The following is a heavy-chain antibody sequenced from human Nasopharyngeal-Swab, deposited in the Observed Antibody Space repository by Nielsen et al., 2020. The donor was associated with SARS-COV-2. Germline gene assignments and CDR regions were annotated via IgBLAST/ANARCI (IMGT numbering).Heavy chain of an antibody. Sequence: GGSLRLSCAASGFTFSSYGMHWFRQAPGKGLEWVAVISYDGSNKYYADSVKGRFTISRDNSKNTLYLQMNSLRAEDTAAYYCAKSGIAAAGIFDYWGQGTLVTVSS. J-gene: IGHJ4*02. CDR2: ISYDGSNK. CDR3: AKSGIAAAGIFDY. D-gene: IGHD6-13*01. V-gene: IGHV3-30*18. CDR1: GFTFSSYG.